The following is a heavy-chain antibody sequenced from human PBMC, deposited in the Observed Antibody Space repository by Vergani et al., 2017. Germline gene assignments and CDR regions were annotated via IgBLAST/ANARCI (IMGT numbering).Heavy chain of an antibody. CDR2: MSSGDSI. Sequence: QVQLVESGGGLVKPGGSLRLSCAASGYTFSDLYMSWVRQAPGKGLEWISYMSSGDSIYYADSVKGRFTVSRDNTKNTLYLQMNSLRAEDTAVYYCARETDTGSSVSYNYYAMDVWGQGTTVSVSS. CDR1: GYTFSDLY. V-gene: IGHV3-11*04. J-gene: IGHJ6*02. D-gene: IGHD3-9*01. CDR3: ARETDTGSSVSYNYYAMDV.